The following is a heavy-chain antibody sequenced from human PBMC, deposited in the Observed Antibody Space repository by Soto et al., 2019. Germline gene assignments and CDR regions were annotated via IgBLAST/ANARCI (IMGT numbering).Heavy chain of an antibody. V-gene: IGHV1-24*01. D-gene: IGHD2-8*01. J-gene: IGHJ4*02. CDR2: YNPEEGET. CDR3: ATGDICMANFDY. CDR1: GYSLSGLS. Sequence: GASVKVSCKVSGYSLSGLSMHWVRQAPGKGLEWMGGYNPEEGETIYAQKLHGRVTMTEDRSTDTAYMELSSLRSEDTAVYYCATGDICMANFDYWGQGPLVTVSS.